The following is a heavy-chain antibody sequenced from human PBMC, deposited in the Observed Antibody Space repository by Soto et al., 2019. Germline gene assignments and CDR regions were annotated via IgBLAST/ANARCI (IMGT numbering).Heavy chain of an antibody. Sequence: QVQLVQSGAEVKKPGSSVKVSCKASGGTFSSYTISWVRQAPGQGLEWMGRIIPILGIANYAQKFQGRVTITADKSTSTAYMELSSLRSEDTAVYYCARAGYCSSTSCYEDSWGQGTLVTVSS. CDR1: GGTFSSYT. D-gene: IGHD2-2*03. V-gene: IGHV1-69*02. CDR3: ARAGYCSSTSCYEDS. CDR2: IIPILGIA. J-gene: IGHJ4*02.